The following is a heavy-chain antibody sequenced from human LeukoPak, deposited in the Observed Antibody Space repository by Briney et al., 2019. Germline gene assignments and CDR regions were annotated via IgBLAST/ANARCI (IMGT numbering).Heavy chain of an antibody. V-gene: IGHV4-61*08. Sequence: PSETLSLTCTVSGGSISTVSGGSISDYYWNWIRQPPGKGLEWIGYVHYSGSTNYNPSLKSRVTISVDTSKNQFSLKLSSVTAADTAVYYCARSVDDFWSGPTHRWFDPWGQGTLVTVSS. D-gene: IGHD3-3*01. CDR1: GGSISTVSGGSISDYY. CDR2: VHYSGST. J-gene: IGHJ5*02. CDR3: ARSVDDFWSGPTHRWFDP.